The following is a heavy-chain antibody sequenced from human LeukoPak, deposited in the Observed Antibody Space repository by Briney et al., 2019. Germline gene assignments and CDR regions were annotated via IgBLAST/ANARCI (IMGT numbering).Heavy chain of an antibody. V-gene: IGHV3-21*01. J-gene: IGHJ5*02. CDR1: GFTVSSNF. CDR2: ISSSSSYI. D-gene: IGHD2-8*01. CDR3: ARGPLMVYGDWFDP. Sequence: PGGSLRLSCAVSGFTVSSNFMSWVRQAPGKGLEWVSSISSSSSYIYYADSVKGRFTISRDNAKNSLYLQMNSLRAEDTAVYYCARGPLMVYGDWFDPWGQGTLVTVSS.